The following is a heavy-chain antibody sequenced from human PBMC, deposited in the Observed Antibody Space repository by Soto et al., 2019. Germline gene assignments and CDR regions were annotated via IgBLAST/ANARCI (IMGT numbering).Heavy chain of an antibody. CDR1: GFTFSSYA. D-gene: IGHD6-19*01. CDR2: ISGSGGST. CDR3: AKGFDSSGWYGDAFDI. V-gene: IGHV3-23*01. Sequence: GGSLRLSCAASGFTFSSYAMSWVRQAPGKGLEWVSTISGSGGSTYYADSVKGRFTISRDNSKNTLYLQMNSLRAEDTAVYYCAKGFDSSGWYGDAFDIWGQGTMVTVSS. J-gene: IGHJ3*02.